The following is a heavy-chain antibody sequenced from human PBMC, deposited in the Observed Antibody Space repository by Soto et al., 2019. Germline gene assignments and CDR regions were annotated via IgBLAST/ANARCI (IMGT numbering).Heavy chain of an antibody. Sequence: GESLKISCAASGFTFSSYAMHWVRQAPGKALEWVAVISYDGSNKYYADSVKGRFTISRDNSKNTLYLQMNSLRAEDTAVYYCAKDKGITMIAVVTSFDYWGQGALVTVSS. CDR2: ISYDGSNK. D-gene: IGHD3-22*01. J-gene: IGHJ4*02. V-gene: IGHV3-30-3*01. CDR3: AKDKGITMIAVVTSFDY. CDR1: GFTFSSYA.